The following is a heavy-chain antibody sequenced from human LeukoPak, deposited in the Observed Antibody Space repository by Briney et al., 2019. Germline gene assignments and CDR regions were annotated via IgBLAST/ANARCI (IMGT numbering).Heavy chain of an antibody. CDR2: IYPGDSDT. D-gene: IGHD3-10*01. CDR1: GYSFTNYW. CDR3: ARPSIYYGSGSYPFDY. J-gene: IGHJ4*02. V-gene: IGHV5-51*01. Sequence: GESLKISCKGSGYSFTNYWIGWVRQMPGKGLEWMGIIYPGDSDTRYSPSFQGQVTISADKSISTAYLQWSSLKASDTAMYYCARPSIYYGSGSYPFDYWGQGTLVTVSS.